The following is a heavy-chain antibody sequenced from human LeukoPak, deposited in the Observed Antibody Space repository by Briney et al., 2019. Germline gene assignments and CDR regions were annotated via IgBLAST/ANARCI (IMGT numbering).Heavy chain of an antibody. Sequence: GGSLRLSCAASGFTFSTYRMNWYRQAPGKGLEWVGNINQDASEINYVDSVRGRFTISRDNAKNSLYLQMNSLRAEDTAVYYCARDSTTVVSTHYYYYGMDVWGQGTTVTVSS. V-gene: IGHV3-7*01. D-gene: IGHD4-23*01. CDR2: INQDASEI. CDR1: GFTFSTYR. CDR3: ARDSTTVVSTHYYYYGMDV. J-gene: IGHJ6*02.